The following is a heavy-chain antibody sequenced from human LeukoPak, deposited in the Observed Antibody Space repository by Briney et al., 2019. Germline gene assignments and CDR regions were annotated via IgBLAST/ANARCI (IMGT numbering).Heavy chain of an antibody. CDR2: LDTDDGET. V-gene: IGHV1-24*01. D-gene: IGHD3-9*01. J-gene: IGHJ6*02. Sequence: ASVTVSCKVSGYTQTELSMHAVRQATGKGLEWMGGLDTDDGETIYAQKFQGRVTMTEDTSTDTAYMELSSLRSEDTAVYYCATGPRYFDWFRYYYGMDVWGQGTTVTVSS. CDR3: ATGPRYFDWFRYYYGMDV. CDR1: GYTQTELS.